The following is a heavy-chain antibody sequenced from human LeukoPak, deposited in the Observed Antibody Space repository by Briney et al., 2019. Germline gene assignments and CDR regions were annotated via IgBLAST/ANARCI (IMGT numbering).Heavy chain of an antibody. CDR2: IYYSGST. J-gene: IGHJ4*02. Sequence: IPSETLSLTCTVSGLSISSYYWSWIRQPPGKGLGWLGYIYYSGSTNYNPSLNSRVTISVDTFKNQFSLKLSSVTAADTAVYYCARGLNGGSSGYYYDYWGQGTLVTVSS. CDR1: GLSISSYY. CDR3: ARGLNGGSSGYYYDY. V-gene: IGHV4-59*01. D-gene: IGHD3-22*01.